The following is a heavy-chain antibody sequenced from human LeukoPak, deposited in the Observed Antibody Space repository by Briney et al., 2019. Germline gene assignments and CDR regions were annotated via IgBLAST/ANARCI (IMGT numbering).Heavy chain of an antibody. J-gene: IGHJ4*02. CDR2: IIPIFGTA. CDR1: GGTFSSYA. CDR3: ARDRWFGGYYFDY. D-gene: IGHD3-10*01. Sequence: ASVKVSCKASGGTFSSYAISWVRQAPGQGLEWVGGIIPIFGTANYAQKFQGRVTITADKSTSTAYMELSSLRSEDTAVYYCARDRWFGGYYFDYWGQGTLVTVSS. V-gene: IGHV1-69*06.